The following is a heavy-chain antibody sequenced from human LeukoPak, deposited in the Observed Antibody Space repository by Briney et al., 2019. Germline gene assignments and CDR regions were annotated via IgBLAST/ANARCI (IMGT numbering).Heavy chain of an antibody. V-gene: IGHV1-2*06. CDR3: ARDPGSFLSSSGWLNWFEP. J-gene: IGHJ5*02. Sequence: GASVKVSCKASGYTFTGYYMHWVRQAPGQGLEWMGRINPNSGGTNYAQKFQGRVTMTRDTSISTAYMELSRLRSDDTAVYYCARDPGSFLSSSGWLNWFEPWGQGTLVTVSS. CDR2: INPNSGGT. CDR1: GYTFTGYY. D-gene: IGHD6-19*01.